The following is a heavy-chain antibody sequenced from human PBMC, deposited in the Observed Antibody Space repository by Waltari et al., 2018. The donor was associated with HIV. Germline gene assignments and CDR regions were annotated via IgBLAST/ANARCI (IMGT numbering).Heavy chain of an antibody. CDR3: AIIPPYTIGRGWFDP. D-gene: IGHD2-2*02. V-gene: IGHV3-23*01. CDR1: GFTFSSYA. J-gene: IGHJ5*02. CDR2: ISASGDKT. Sequence: EVQLLESGGGLVQPGGSLRLTCAASGFTFSSYAMSWVRQAPGKGLFWVSGISASGDKTYYADSVKGRFTISRHNSKTTLYLQMNSLTAEDTAVYHCAIIPPYTIGRGWFDPWGQGTLVTVSS.